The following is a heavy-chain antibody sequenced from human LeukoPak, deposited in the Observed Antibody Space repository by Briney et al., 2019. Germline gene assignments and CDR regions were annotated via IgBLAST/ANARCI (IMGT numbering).Heavy chain of an antibody. J-gene: IGHJ3*02. V-gene: IGHV3-23*01. CDR2: ISGSGGST. D-gene: IGHD5-18*01. CDR3: AKGARFPQLWLARGDAFHI. CDR1: GFTFSSYA. Sequence: GGSLRLSCAASGFTFSSYAMSWVRQAPGKGLEWVSAISGSGGSTYYADSVKGRFTISRDNSKNTLYLQMNSLRAEDTAVYYCAKGARFPQLWLARGDAFHIWGQGTMVTVSS.